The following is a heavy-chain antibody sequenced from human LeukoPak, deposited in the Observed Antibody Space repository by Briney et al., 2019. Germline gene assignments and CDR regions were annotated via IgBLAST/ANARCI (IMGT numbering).Heavy chain of an antibody. CDR3: ASVEMATIGFEH. V-gene: IGHV1-2*02. CDR2: TNPNTGGT. D-gene: IGHD5-12*01. Sequence: ASVKVSCKASGYTFTNYYMHWVRQAPGQGLEWMGWTNPNTGGTKYAQKFQGRVTMTRDTSISTAYMELSSLRSDDTAVYFCASVEMATIGFEHWGQGTLVTVSS. CDR1: GYTFTNYY. J-gene: IGHJ4*02.